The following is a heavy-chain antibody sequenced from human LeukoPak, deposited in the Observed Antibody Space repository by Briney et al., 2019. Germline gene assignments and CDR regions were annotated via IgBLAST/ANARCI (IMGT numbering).Heavy chain of an antibody. J-gene: IGHJ4*02. CDR1: GGSISSYY. D-gene: IGHD3-3*01. Sequence: SETLSLTCTVSGGSISSYYWSWIRQPPGKGLEWIGYIYYSGSTNYNPSLKSRVTISVDTSKNQFSLKLSSVTAADTAVYYCARLRNYDFWSGYYTDYWGQGTLVTVSS. V-gene: IGHV4-59*08. CDR2: IYYSGST. CDR3: ARLRNYDFWSGYYTDY.